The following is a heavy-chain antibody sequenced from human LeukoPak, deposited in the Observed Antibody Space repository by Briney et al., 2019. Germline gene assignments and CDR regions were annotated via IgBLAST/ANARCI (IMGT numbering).Heavy chain of an antibody. J-gene: IGHJ4*02. CDR3: AKEGRYSSSWQYYFDY. CDR2: IYSGGST. D-gene: IGHD6-13*01. V-gene: IGHV3-53*01. Sequence: GGSLRLSCAASGFTVSSNYMSWVRQAPGKGLEWVSVIYSGGSTYYADSVKGRFTISRDNSNNTLYLQMNSLRAEDTAVYYCAKEGRYSSSWQYYFDYWGQGTLVTVSS. CDR1: GFTVSSNY.